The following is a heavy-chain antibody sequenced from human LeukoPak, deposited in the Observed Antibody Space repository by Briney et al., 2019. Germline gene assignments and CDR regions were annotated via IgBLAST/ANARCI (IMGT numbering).Heavy chain of an antibody. CDR2: IYSGGST. D-gene: IGHD6-6*01. J-gene: IGHJ6*02. Sequence: GGSLRLSCAASGFTVSSNYMSWDRQAPGKGLEWVSVIYSGGSTYYADSVKGRFTISRDNSKNTLYLQMNSLRAEDTAVYYCARSSSYYGMDVWGQGTTVTVS. V-gene: IGHV3-53*01. CDR3: ARSSSYYGMDV. CDR1: GFTVSSNY.